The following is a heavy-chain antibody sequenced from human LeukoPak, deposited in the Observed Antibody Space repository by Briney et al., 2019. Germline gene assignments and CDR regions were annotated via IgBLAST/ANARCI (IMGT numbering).Heavy chain of an antibody. CDR2: ISGSGGTT. V-gene: IGHV3-23*01. D-gene: IGHD5-12*01. Sequence: AGGSLRLSCAASGFTFSSNVMIWVRQAPGKGLEWVSTISGSGGTTYYADSVKGRFTISRDNSKNTLYLEMDSLRADDTAVYSCAKDPPSVVANDFHIWGQGTMVTVSS. J-gene: IGHJ3*02. CDR1: GFTFSSNV. CDR3: AKDPPSVVANDFHI.